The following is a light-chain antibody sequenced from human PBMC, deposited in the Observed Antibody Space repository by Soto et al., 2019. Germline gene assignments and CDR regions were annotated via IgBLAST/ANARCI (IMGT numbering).Light chain of an antibody. V-gene: IGKV3D-20*01. Sequence: EIVMTQSPATLSGSPGERATLSGGASQSISGNLAWYQQKPGQAPRLLIYDASSRATGIPDRFSGGGSGTDFTLTISRLEPEDFAVYYCQQFSSYPLTFGGGTKVDI. CDR2: DAS. CDR1: QSISGN. CDR3: QQFSSYPLT. J-gene: IGKJ4*01.